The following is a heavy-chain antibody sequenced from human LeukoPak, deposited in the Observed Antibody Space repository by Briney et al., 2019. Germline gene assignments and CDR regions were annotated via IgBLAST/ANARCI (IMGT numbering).Heavy chain of an antibody. CDR2: STHTGST. V-gene: IGHV4-34*01. J-gene: IGHJ4*02. Sequence: SETLSLTCAVYGGSFSVHYWTWIRQAPGKGLEWIGESTHTGSTNYNPSLKSRVTISVDTSKNQFSLKLTSVSAADTAVYHCARGRTGAAALDFWGPGTLVTVSS. CDR3: ARGRTGAAALDF. CDR1: GGSFSVHY. D-gene: IGHD2-2*01.